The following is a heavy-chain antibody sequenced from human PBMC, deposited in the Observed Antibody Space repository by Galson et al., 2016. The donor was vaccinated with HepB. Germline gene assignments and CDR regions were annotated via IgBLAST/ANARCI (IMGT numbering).Heavy chain of an antibody. CDR1: EFAFSTAW. Sequence: SLRLSCAAAEFAFSTAWMTWVRQAPGKGFEWVGLIRTNAEGATTDYGPPVKGRVSISRDDSKFRVFLQMSGLKTEDTAVYFCTTGFWDAHHDGFWGQGTLVTVSS. CDR2: IRTNAEGATT. V-gene: IGHV3-15*01. D-gene: IGHD3-16*01. CDR3: TTGFWDAHHDGF. J-gene: IGHJ1*01.